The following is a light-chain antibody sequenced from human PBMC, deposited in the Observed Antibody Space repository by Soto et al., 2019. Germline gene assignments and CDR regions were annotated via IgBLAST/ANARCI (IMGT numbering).Light chain of an antibody. CDR3: QQRSNWPRALT. J-gene: IGKJ4*01. CDR2: DAS. Sequence: EIVLTQSPATLSLSPGVRATLSCRASQSVSSYLAWYQQKPGQAPRLLIYDASNRATGIPARFSGSGSGTDFTLTISSLEPEYFAVYYCQQRSNWPRALTFGGGTKVEIK. V-gene: IGKV3-11*01. CDR1: QSVSSY.